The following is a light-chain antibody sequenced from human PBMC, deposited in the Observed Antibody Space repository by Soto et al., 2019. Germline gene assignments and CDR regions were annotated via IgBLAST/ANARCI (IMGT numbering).Light chain of an antibody. V-gene: IGKV2-28*01. CDR2: LGS. CDR1: QSLLHSNGNNY. Sequence: DILMTQSPLSLPVTPGEPASVSCRSSQSLLHSNGNNYLKWYQQKPGQAPQLLIYLGSNRASGVPGRFSGSGSGTDFTLPISSVEAEDFGAYYCMQSIQKPCTFGQGTKVDI. CDR3: MQSIQKPCT. J-gene: IGKJ1*01.